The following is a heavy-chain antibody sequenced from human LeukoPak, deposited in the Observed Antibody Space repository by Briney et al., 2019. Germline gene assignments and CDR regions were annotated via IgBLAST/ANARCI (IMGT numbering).Heavy chain of an antibody. D-gene: IGHD3-10*01. Sequence: GGSLRLSCAASGFTFISYGMHWVRQAPGKGLEWVAFIRYDGSNKYYADSLKGRFTISRGNAKNSLYLQMNSLRAEDTAVYYCARTYFGSGNTLVHWGQGTLVTVSS. J-gene: IGHJ4*02. CDR2: IRYDGSNK. CDR1: GFTFISYG. V-gene: IGHV3-30*02. CDR3: ARTYFGSGNTLVH.